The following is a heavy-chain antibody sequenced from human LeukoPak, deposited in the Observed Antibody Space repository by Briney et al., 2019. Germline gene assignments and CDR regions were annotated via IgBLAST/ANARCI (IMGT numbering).Heavy chain of an antibody. V-gene: IGHV4-39*01. CDR2: IYYSGST. Sequence: GSLRLSCAASGFTFSSYAMSWVRQAPGKGLEWIGSIYYSGSTYYNPSLKSRVTISVDTSKNQFSLKLSSVTAADTAVYYCAGLRAPNWFDPWGQGTLVTVSS. J-gene: IGHJ5*02. CDR1: GFTFSSYA. D-gene: IGHD3-10*01. CDR3: AGLRAPNWFDP.